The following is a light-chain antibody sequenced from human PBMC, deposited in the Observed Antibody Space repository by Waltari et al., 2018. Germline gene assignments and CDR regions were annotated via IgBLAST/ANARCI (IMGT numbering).Light chain of an antibody. J-gene: IGLJ3*02. CDR3: CSYVGSNTYWV. CDR2: DIN. CDR1: SNDVGGYHY. V-gene: IGLV2-11*01. Sequence: QSALTQPRSVSGSPGQSVTISCTGTSNDVGGYHYVSWYQQPPDKAPKLIIYDINKRPSGGPDRFSGSKSGNTASLTISGLQAEDEADYYCCSYVGSNTYWVFGGGTKLTVL.